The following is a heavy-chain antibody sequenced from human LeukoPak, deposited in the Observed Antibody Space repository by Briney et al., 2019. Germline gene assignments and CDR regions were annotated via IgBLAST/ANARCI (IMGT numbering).Heavy chain of an antibody. V-gene: IGHV4-4*02. D-gene: IGHD3-22*01. CDR1: GDFISGSHW. J-gene: IGHJ3*02. CDR2: IFHSGRA. Sequence: PSETLSLTCAISGDFISGSHWWSWVRLPPGKGLEWIGEIFHSGRANYNPSLRSRVTFSLDTSKNQFSLKLNSVTAADTAVYYCAKSNGYGLIDIWGQGTMVTVSS. CDR3: AKSNGYGLIDI.